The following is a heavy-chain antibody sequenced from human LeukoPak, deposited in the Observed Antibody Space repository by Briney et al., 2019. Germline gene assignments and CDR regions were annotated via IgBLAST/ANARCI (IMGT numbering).Heavy chain of an antibody. CDR2: MNPNSGNT. J-gene: IGHJ6*03. D-gene: IGHD4-17*01. V-gene: IGHV1-8*01. Sequence: ASVKVSFKDCVYIFTSNDINWVRQATGQRLEWMGWMNPNSGNTGYAQKFQGRVTQTRNTSVSTAYMELSSLRSEDTAVYYCARGVFDGDRGWDYYMDVWGKGTTVTVSS. CDR3: ARGVFDGDRGWDYYMDV. CDR1: VYIFTSND.